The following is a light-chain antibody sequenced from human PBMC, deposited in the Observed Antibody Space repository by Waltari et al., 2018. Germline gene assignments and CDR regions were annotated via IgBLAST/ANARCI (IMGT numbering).Light chain of an antibody. CDR1: NIGSKS. V-gene: IGLV3-21*04. CDR2: YDS. J-gene: IGLJ6*01. CDR3: QVWDSSSDHNV. Sequence: SSVLTQPPSVSVAPGKTARITCGGNNIGSKSVHWYQQKPGQAPVLVIYYDSDRPSGIPERFSGSNSGNTATLTISRVEAGDEADYYCQVWDSSSDHNVFGSGTKVTVL.